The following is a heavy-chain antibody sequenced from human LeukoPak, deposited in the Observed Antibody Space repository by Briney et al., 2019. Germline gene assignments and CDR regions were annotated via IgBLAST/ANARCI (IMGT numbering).Heavy chain of an antibody. J-gene: IGHJ4*02. CDR1: GYSFANYW. CDR3: ARGSGSITMIVVVNHFDY. D-gene: IGHD3-22*01. V-gene: IGHV5-51*01. CDR2: IYPGDSDT. Sequence: GESLKISCKGSGYSFANYWIGWVRQMPGKGLEWMGIIYPGDSDTRYSPSFQGQVTISADKSISTAYLQWSSLKASDTAMYYCARGSGSITMIVVVNHFDYWGQGTLVTVSS.